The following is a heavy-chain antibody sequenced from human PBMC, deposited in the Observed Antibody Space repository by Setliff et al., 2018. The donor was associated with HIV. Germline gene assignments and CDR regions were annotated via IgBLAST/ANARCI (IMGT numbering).Heavy chain of an antibody. CDR2: VSPGGTT. Sequence: SETLSLTCTVSGYSISSHYWSWIRQPPGEGLEWIGSVSPGGTTYYNPSLKSRVTISVDTSQNQVSLKLTSVTAADTAVYFCARLGEFWSQGSLVTVSS. CDR1: GYSISSHY. J-gene: IGHJ4*02. V-gene: IGHV4-38-2*02. D-gene: IGHD3-16*01. CDR3: ARLGEF.